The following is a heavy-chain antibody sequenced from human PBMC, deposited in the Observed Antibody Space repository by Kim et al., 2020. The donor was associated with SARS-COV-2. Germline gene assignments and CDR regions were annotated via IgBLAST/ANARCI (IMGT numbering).Heavy chain of an antibody. V-gene: IGHV3-9*01. D-gene: IGHD3-16*01. J-gene: IGHJ6*02. CDR3: AKDGIRDGGCGMDV. Sequence: ADSWKGRFTISRDNAKNSLYLQMNSLRAEDTALYYCAKDGIRDGGCGMDVWGQGTTVTVSS.